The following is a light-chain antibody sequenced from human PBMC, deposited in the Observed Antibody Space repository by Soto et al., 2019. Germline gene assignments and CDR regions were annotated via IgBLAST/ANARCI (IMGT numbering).Light chain of an antibody. CDR2: DVS. V-gene: IGLV2-14*01. J-gene: IGLJ2*01. CDR1: SSDVGGYNY. CDR3: SSYTSSSTRV. Sequence: QSVLTQPASVSGSPGQSITISCTGTSSDVGGYNYVSWYQQHPGKAPKHMIYDVSNRPSGVSNRFSGSKSGNTASLTISGLQAEDEADYYCSSYTSSSTRVFGGGTKLTVL.